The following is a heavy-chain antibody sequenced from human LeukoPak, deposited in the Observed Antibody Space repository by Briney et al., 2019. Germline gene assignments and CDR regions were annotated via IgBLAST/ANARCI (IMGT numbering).Heavy chain of an antibody. CDR3: ARGSGPYFDY. CDR2: IYTGDSDT. J-gene: IGHJ4*02. V-gene: IGHV5-51*01. Sequence: GESLKISFKGSGYIFTSYWIGWVRQMPGKGLEWMGIIYTGDSDTRYSPSFQGQVTISADKSISTAYLQWSTLRASDTAMYYCARGSGPYFDYWGQGTLVSVSS. CDR1: GYIFTSYW.